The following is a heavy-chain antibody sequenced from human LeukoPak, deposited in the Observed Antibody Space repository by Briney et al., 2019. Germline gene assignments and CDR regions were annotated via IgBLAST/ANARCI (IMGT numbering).Heavy chain of an antibody. CDR1: GFTFNNYG. V-gene: IGHV3-30*02. D-gene: IGHD3-9*01. J-gene: IGHJ4*02. CDR3: AKGSELIFY. CDR2: IQYDGSYK. Sequence: GGSLRLSCAVSGFTFNNYGMHWVRQAPGKGLEWVAFIQYDGSYKYYADSVKGRFTISRDTSKNTLYLQMNSLRPEDTAGYYCAKGSELIFYWGQGTLVTVSS.